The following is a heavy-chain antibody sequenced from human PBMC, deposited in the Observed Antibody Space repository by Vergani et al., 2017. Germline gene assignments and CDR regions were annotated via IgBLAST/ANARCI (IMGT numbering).Heavy chain of an antibody. CDR2: IVVGSGNT. V-gene: IGHV1-58*02. D-gene: IGHD3-10*01. CDR1: GFTFTSSA. CDR3: ATAYYYGSGSFPLHY. J-gene: IGHJ4*02. Sequence: QMQLVQSGPEVKKPGTSVKVSCKASGFTFTSSAMQWVRQARGQRLEWIGWIVVGSGNTNYAQKFQERVTITRDMSTSTAYMELSSLRSEDTAVYYCATAYYYGSGSFPLHYWGQGTLVTVSS.